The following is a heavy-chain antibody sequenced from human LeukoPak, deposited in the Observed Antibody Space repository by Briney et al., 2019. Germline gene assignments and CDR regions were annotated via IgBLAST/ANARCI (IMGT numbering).Heavy chain of an antibody. Sequence: ASVKVSCKASGYTFTGYYMHWVRQAPGQGLEWMGWINPNSGGTNYAQKLQGRVTMTRDTSISTAYMELSRLRSDDTAVYYCARVPGIVGATYFDYWGQGTLVTVSS. CDR3: ARVPGIVGATYFDY. J-gene: IGHJ4*02. D-gene: IGHD1-26*01. CDR2: INPNSGGT. CDR1: GYTFTGYY. V-gene: IGHV1-2*02.